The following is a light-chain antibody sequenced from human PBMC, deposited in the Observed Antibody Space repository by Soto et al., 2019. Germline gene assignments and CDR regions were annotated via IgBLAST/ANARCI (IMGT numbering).Light chain of an antibody. Sequence: DIVMTQSPDSLAVSPGEMATINCQSSQSVLYSSNNKNYLAWYQQKPGQPPKLLIYWASTRESGVPDRFSGSGSGTDVTLTISSLQPEDFATDYCQQANSFPLTVGGGNKGDIK. CDR3: QQANSFPLT. J-gene: IGKJ4*01. CDR1: QSVLYSSNNKNY. V-gene: IGKV4-1*01. CDR2: WAS.